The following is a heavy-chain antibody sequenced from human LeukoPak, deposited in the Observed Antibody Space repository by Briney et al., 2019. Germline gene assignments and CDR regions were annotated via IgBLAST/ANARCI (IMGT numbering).Heavy chain of an antibody. CDR1: GFTFGDYS. J-gene: IGHJ5*02. V-gene: IGHV3-48*01. D-gene: IGHD3-3*01. CDR2: ISGGGTTK. Sequence: PGGSLRLSCVAPGFTFGDYSMHWVRQAPGKGLEWVSYISGGGTTKYYASSVKGRFTISRDNAKFVMYLQMNSLRAEDTAVYYCARVASPFGVVISNWFDPWGQGTLVTVSS. CDR3: ARVASPFGVVISNWFDP.